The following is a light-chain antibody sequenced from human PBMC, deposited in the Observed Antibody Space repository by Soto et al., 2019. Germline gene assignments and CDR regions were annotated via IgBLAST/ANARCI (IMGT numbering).Light chain of an antibody. CDR3: QQRSNWPRT. J-gene: IGKJ4*01. CDR1: QSINTY. Sequence: EVVLTQSPATLSSSPGESVTLSCRASQSINTYLAWYQQKPGQAPRLIIYDASYRAAGIPSRFSGSGSGTDFTLTISSLEPADFAIYHCQQRSNWPRTFGGGTKVEI. V-gene: IGKV3-11*01. CDR2: DAS.